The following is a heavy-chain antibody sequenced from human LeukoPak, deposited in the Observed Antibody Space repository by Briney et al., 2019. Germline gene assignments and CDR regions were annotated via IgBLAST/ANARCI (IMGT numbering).Heavy chain of an antibody. Sequence: SETLSLTCTVSGGSISSGDYYWSWIRQPPGKGLEWIGYIYYSGSTYYNPSLKSRVTISVDTSKNQFSLKLSSVTAADTAVYYCARDLFVPAATVDYYYYYMDVWGKGATVTVSS. J-gene: IGHJ6*03. CDR3: ARDLFVPAATVDYYYYYMDV. CDR2: IYYSGST. CDR1: GGSISSGDYY. V-gene: IGHV4-30-4*08. D-gene: IGHD2-2*01.